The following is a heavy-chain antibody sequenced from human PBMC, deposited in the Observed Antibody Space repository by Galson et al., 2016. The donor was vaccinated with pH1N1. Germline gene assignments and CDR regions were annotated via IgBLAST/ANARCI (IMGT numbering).Heavy chain of an antibody. Sequence: SVKVSCKASRYIFTRDYFHWVRQAPGQGLERMGVIDPSNGGTTFAQKFQGLVTMTRDTSTSTVYMEVSGLKSDDTAVYYCIRDLGRLRDFWGQGTLVTVSS. CDR2: IDPSNGGT. V-gene: IGHV1-46*03. J-gene: IGHJ4*02. CDR3: IRDLGRLRDF. CDR1: RYIFTRDY. D-gene: IGHD7-27*01.